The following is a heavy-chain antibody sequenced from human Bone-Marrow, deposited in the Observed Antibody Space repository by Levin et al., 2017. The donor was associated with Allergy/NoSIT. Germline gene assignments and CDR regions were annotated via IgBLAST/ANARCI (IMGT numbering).Heavy chain of an antibody. J-gene: IGHJ3*02. CDR1: GFTFSDYY. D-gene: IGHD2-2*01. CDR3: ARGRVPAARNDGFDI. V-gene: IGHV3-11*01. CDR2: ISSGGTTI. Sequence: GESLKISCAASGFTFSDYYMNWIRQAPGQGLEWVSYISSGGTTIKYADSVKGRFTISRDNAKNSLFLQMNSLRAEDTAIYYCARGRVPAARNDGFDIWGQGTVVTVSS.